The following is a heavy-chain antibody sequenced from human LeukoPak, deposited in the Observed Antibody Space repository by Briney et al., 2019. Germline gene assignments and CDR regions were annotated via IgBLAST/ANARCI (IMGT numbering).Heavy chain of an antibody. CDR3: VIMSHTVVPTARIYYYMDI. Sequence: GASVKVSCRVSGYILTELSIYWVRRAPGKGLEWMGSFDPENAKTMSAQTFQGRVTMTEDTSTDTAYMELRSLRSDDTAVYYCVIMSHTVVPTARIYYYMDIWGTGTTVIVSS. D-gene: IGHD1-1*01. V-gene: IGHV1-24*01. J-gene: IGHJ6*03. CDR1: GYILTELS. CDR2: FDPENAKT.